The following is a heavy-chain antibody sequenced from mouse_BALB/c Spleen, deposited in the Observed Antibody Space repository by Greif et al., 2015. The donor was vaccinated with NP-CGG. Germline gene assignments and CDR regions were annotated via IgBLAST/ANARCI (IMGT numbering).Heavy chain of an antibody. Sequence: QVQLQQSGAELAKPGASAKMSCKASGYTFTSYWMHWVKQRPGQGLEWIGYINPSTGYTEYNQKFKDKATLTADKSSSTAYMQLSSLTSEDSAVYYCAMLGGQRYYFDYWGQGTTLTVSS. V-gene: IGHV1-7*01. J-gene: IGHJ2*01. D-gene: IGHD4-1*01. CDR1: GYTFTSYW. CDR2: INPSTGYT. CDR3: AMLGGQRYYFDY.